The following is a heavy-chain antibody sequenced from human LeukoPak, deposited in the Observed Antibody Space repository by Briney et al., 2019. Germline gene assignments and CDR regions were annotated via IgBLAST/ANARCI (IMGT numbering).Heavy chain of an antibody. Sequence: GGSLRLSCAASGFTLSSYNMHWVRQGTGKGLEWVSAIGLAGDTYCVDSVKGRFTISRENAKNSLFPQMNSLRAGDTAVYYCARIRDDSGWLVDYWGQGVLVTVSS. J-gene: IGHJ4*02. CDR3: ARIRDDSGWLVDY. D-gene: IGHD6-19*01. CDR1: GFTLSSYN. CDR2: IGLAGDT. V-gene: IGHV3-13*01.